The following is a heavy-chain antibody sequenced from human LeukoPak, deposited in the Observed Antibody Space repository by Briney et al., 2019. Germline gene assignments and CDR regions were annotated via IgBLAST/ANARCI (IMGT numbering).Heavy chain of an antibody. D-gene: IGHD5-12*01. CDR2: IYHSGSA. CDR3: ARGGGYASPIGY. V-gene: IGHV4-59*01. Sequence: SETLSLTCTLSGGSISTYYWSWIRQPPGKGLEWIGYIYHSGSANYNPSLKSRVTISVDTSKNQFSLKLSSVTAADTAVYYCARGGGYASPIGYWGQGALVTVSS. CDR1: GGSISTYY. J-gene: IGHJ4*02.